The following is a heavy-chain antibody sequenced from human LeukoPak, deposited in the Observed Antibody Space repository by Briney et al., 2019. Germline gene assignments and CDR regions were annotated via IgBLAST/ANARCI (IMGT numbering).Heavy chain of an antibody. CDR2: IQFDGSNK. D-gene: IGHD6-19*01. CDR1: GFTFSSYG. CDR3: GKDLPTFSGWRNYFDY. V-gene: IGHV3-30*02. Sequence: GGSLRLSCAASGFTFSSYGMHWVRQTPGKGLEWVAFIQFDGSNKYYADSVKGRFTISRDNSKNTLYLQMKSLRPEDTAVYYCGKDLPTFSGWRNYFDYWGQGTQVTVSS. J-gene: IGHJ4*02.